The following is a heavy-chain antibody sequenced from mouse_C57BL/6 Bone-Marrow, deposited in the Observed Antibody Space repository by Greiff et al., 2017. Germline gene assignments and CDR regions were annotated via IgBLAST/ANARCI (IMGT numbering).Heavy chain of an antibody. CDR3: TRNWVYWYFDV. CDR1: GFNIKDDY. CDR2: IDPENGDT. V-gene: IGHV14-4*01. Sequence: VQLKESGAELVRPGASVKLSCTASGFNIKDDYMHWVKQRPERGLEWIGWIDPENGDTEYASKFQGKATITADTSSNTAYLQLSSLTSEDTAVYYCTRNWVYWYFDVWGTGTTVTVSS. J-gene: IGHJ1*03. D-gene: IGHD4-1*01.